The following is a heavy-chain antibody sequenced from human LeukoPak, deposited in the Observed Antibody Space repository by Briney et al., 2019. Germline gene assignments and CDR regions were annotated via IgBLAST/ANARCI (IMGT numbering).Heavy chain of an antibody. J-gene: IGHJ3*02. CDR2: IYHSGST. V-gene: IGHV4-30-2*01. CDR1: GGSISSGGYS. Sequence: SETLSLTCAVSGGSISSGGYSWSWIRQPPGKGLEWIGYIYHSGSTYYNPSLKSRVTISVDRFKNQFSLKLTSVTAADTAVYYCARDSQGAFDIWGQGTMVTVSS. CDR3: ARDSQGAFDI.